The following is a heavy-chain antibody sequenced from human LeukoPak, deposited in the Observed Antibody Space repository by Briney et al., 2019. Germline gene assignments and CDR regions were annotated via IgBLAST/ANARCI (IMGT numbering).Heavy chain of an antibody. CDR2: FDPEDGET. D-gene: IGHD6-6*01. CDR1: GFTFSSYG. V-gene: IGHV1-24*01. Sequence: GGSLRLSCAASGFTFSSYGMHWVRQAPGKGLEWMGGFDPEDGETIYAQKFQGRVTMTEDTSTDTAYMELSSLRSEDTAVYYCATVLALSLTSIAARRNWFDYWGQGTLVTVSS. CDR3: ATVLALSLTSIAARRNWFDY. J-gene: IGHJ4*02.